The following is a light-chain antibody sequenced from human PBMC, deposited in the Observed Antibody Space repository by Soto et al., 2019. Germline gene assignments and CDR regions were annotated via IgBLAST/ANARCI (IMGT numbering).Light chain of an antibody. CDR2: NDY. V-gene: IGLV1-47*02. CDR1: TSNVGSNL. Sequence: QSVLAQPPSASGTPGQRVTISGPGSTSNVGSNLASWYQQLPGSAPKLLIYNDYERPSGVPDRFSGSKSGTSASLGISGLRSEDEADYFCAVWDDSLSGVVFGGGTKLTVL. CDR3: AVWDDSLSGVV. J-gene: IGLJ2*01.